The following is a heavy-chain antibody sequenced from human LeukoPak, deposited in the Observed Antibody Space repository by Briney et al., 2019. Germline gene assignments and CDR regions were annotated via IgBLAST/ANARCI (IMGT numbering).Heavy chain of an antibody. V-gene: IGHV3-9*01. J-gene: IGHJ4*02. D-gene: IGHD2-21*02. CDR1: GFTFDDYA. Sequence: GRSLRLSCAASGFTFDDYAMHWVRQAPGKGLEWVSGISWNSGSIGYADSVKGRFTISRDNAKNSLYLQMNSLRAEDTAVYYCARVLEDCGGDCYPGGFDYWGQGTLVTVSS. CDR3: ARVLEDCGGDCYPGGFDY. CDR2: ISWNSGSI.